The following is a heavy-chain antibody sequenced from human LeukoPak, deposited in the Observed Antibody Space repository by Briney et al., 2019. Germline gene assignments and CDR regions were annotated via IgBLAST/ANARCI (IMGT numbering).Heavy chain of an antibody. CDR3: ARVGSSSSTLKYYFDY. J-gene: IGHJ4*02. V-gene: IGHV4-39*07. CDR1: GGSISSSSYY. CDR2: IYYSGST. Sequence: SETLSLTCTVSGGSISSSSYYWGWIRQPPGKGLEWIGSIYYSGSTYYNPSLKSRVTISVDTSKNQFSLKLSSVPAADTAVYYCARVGSSSSTLKYYFDYWGQGTLVTVSS. D-gene: IGHD6-6*01.